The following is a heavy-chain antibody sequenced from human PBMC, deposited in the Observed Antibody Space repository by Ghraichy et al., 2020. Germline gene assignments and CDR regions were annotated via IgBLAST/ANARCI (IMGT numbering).Heavy chain of an antibody. J-gene: IGHJ2*01. V-gene: IGHV4-34*01. CDR2: INHSGST. D-gene: IGHD6-13*01. CDR3: ARGPTAAAGTTWYFDL. Sequence: SETLSLTCAVYGGSFSGYYWSWIRQPPGKGLEWIGEINHSGSTNYNPSLKSRVTISVDTSKNQFSLKLNSVTAADTAVYYCARGPTAAAGTTWYFDLWGRGTLVTVSS. CDR1: GGSFSGYY.